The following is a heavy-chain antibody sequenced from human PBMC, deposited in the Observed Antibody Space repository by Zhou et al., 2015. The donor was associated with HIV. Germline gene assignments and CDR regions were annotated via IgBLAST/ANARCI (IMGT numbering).Heavy chain of an antibody. D-gene: IGHD2-2*01. CDR3: AKSSRNYCDY. CDR2: IRNDGSNK. CDR1: GFTFSNYA. J-gene: IGHJ4*02. Sequence: QVQLVESGGGVVQPGGSLRLSCAASGFTFSNYAMHWVRQAPGKGLEWVAFIRNDGSNKYYADSVKGRFIISRANSKNTLYLQMNSLRPDDTALYYCAKSSRNYCDYWGQGTLVTVSS. V-gene: IGHV3-30*02.